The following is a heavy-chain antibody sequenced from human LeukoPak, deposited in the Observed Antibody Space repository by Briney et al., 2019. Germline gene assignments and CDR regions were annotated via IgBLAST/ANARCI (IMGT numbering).Heavy chain of an antibody. CDR2: IYSSGNT. CDR1: GVSISTTNYY. D-gene: IGHD3-3*01. Sequence: SETLSLTCTVSGVSISTTNYYWGWIRQPPGRDLEWIGSIYSSGNTYYNPSLESRVTISVDTSKNQLSLKLTSATAADTSVYYCARHSGLRSPFDPWGQGTLVTVSS. CDR3: ARHSGLRSPFDP. V-gene: IGHV4-39*01. J-gene: IGHJ5*02.